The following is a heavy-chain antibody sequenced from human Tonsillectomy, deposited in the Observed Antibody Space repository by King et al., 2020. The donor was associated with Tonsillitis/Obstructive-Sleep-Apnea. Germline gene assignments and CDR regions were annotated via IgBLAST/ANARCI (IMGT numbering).Heavy chain of an antibody. Sequence: VQLVQSGAEVKKPGASVKFSCTASGYTFTSYYMHWVRQAPGQGLEWMGIINPSGGSTSYAQKFQGRVTMTRDTSTSTVYMELSSLRSEDTAVYYCARVRPGTTCAFDIWGQGTMVTVSS. CDR1: GYTFTSYY. CDR2: INPSGGST. D-gene: IGHD1-1*01. V-gene: IGHV1-46*01. CDR3: ARVRPGTTCAFDI. J-gene: IGHJ3*02.